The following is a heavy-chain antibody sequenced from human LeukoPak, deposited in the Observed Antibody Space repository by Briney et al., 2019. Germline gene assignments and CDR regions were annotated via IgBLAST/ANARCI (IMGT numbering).Heavy chain of an antibody. CDR3: AKTTSSGWN. V-gene: IGHV3-21*01. D-gene: IGHD6-19*01. CDR2: ISSGSRYI. CDR1: GLTFSSYT. J-gene: IGHJ4*02. Sequence: GGSLRLSCAASGLTFSSYTMNRVRQAPGKGLEWVSSISSGSRYIYHADSVKGRFTISRDNAKNSLYLRMNSLRAEDTAVYYCAKTTSSGWNWGQGTLVTVSS.